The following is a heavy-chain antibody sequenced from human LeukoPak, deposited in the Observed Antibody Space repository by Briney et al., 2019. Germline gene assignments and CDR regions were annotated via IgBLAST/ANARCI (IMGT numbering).Heavy chain of an antibody. CDR2: IYSGGST. CDR3: ARLFWSSGWYYFDY. V-gene: IGHV3-53*04. Sequence: GGSLRLSCAASGFTVRSNYMSWVRQAPGKGLEWVSVIYSGGSTYYADSVKGRFTISRHNSKNTLYLQMNSLRAEDTAVYYCARLFWSSGWYYFDYWGQGTLVTVSS. D-gene: IGHD6-19*01. CDR1: GFTVRSNY. J-gene: IGHJ4*02.